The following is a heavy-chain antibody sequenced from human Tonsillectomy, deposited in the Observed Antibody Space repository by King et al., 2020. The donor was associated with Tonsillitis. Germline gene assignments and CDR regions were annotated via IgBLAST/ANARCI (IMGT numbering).Heavy chain of an antibody. D-gene: IGHD2-2*01. J-gene: IGHJ1*01. CDR2: IDWDDDE. V-gene: IGHV2-70*01. CDR3: ARPLVSTTCYREYFQH. CDR1: GFSLSTSGMC. Sequence: HVTLKESGPALVKPTQTLTLTCTFSGFSLSTSGMCVSWIRQPPGKALEWLALIDWDDDEYYSTSLRTRLTISKDTSKNQVVLTITNMDPVDTATYYCARPLVSTTCYREYFQHWGQGTLVTVSS.